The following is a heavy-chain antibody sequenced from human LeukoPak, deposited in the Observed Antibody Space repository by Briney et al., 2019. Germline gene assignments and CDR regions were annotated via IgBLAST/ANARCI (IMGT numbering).Heavy chain of an antibody. CDR1: GGSISSSSYY. D-gene: IGHD4-17*01. V-gene: IGHV4-39*01. J-gene: IGHJ5*02. CDR3: ARHDLDYGDYVNWFDP. CDR2: IYYSGST. Sequence: SETLSLTCTVSGGSISSSSYYWGWIRQPPGKGLEWIGSIYYSGSTYYNPSLKSRVTISVDTSKNQFSLKLSSVTAADTAVYYCARHDLDYGDYVNWFDPWGQGTLVTVSS.